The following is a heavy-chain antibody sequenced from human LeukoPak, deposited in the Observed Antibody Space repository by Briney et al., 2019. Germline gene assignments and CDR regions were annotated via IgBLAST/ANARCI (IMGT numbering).Heavy chain of an antibody. CDR2: ISDGGGDT. CDR1: GFTFSSYT. CDR3: ARDWPSGWQQLADYDAVDI. J-gene: IGHJ3*02. D-gene: IGHD6-13*01. Sequence: GGSLRLSCAASGFTFSSYTMTWVRHPPGKGLEWVSCISDGGGDTSYADSVKGPFSISRDKSKITLCLQMNSLRAEDTAVYYCARDWPSGWQQLADYDAVDIWGQGTMVTVSS. V-gene: IGHV3-23*01.